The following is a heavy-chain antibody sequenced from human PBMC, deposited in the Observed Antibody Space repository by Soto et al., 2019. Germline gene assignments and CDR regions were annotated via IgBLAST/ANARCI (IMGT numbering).Heavy chain of an antibody. Sequence: QVQLVQSGAEVKKPGSSVKVSCKASGGTFSSYAISWVRQAPGQGLERTGGSIPIFGTANYAQKFQGRVTFTADESTSTAYKELSSLRSEDTAVYYFAGVREMATIRKCAFDYWGQVTLVTVSS. V-gene: IGHV1-69*12. CDR1: GGTFSSYA. D-gene: IGHD5-12*01. CDR2: SIPIFGTA. CDR3: AGVREMATIRKCAFDY. J-gene: IGHJ4*02.